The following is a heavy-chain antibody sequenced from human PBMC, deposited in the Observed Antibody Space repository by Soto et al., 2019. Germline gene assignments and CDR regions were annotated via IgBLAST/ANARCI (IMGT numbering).Heavy chain of an antibody. Sequence: GGSLRLSCAASGFTFSSYSMNWVRQAPGKGLEWVSSISSSSSYIYYADSVKGRFTISRDNAKNSLYLQMNSLRAEDTAVYYCARFGMVYAIEVYYYYYMDVWGKGTTVTVSS. CDR3: ARFGMVYAIEVYYYYYMDV. CDR2: ISSSSSYI. J-gene: IGHJ6*03. V-gene: IGHV3-21*01. D-gene: IGHD2-8*01. CDR1: GFTFSSYS.